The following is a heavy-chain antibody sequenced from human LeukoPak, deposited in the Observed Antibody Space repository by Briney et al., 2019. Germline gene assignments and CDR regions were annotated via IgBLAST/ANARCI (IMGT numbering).Heavy chain of an antibody. J-gene: IGHJ6*02. V-gene: IGHV1-69*01. Sequence: GASVKVSCKASGYTFTSYGISWVRQAPGQGLEWMGGIIPIFGTANYAQKFQGRVTITADESTSTAYMELSSLRSEDTAVYYCATPAAYCSGGSCWLPPGYYYGMDVWGQGTTVTVSS. CDR3: ATPAAYCSGGSCWLPPGYYYGMDV. CDR2: IIPIFGTA. D-gene: IGHD2-15*01. CDR1: GYTFTSYG.